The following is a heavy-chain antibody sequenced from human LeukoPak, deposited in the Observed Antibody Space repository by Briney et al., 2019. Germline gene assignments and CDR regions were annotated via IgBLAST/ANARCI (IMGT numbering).Heavy chain of an antibody. CDR1: GDSVSSYY. V-gene: IGHV4-59*02. CDR3: ARGSDSSGWRRFDY. D-gene: IGHD6-19*01. Sequence: SETLSLTCTVSGDSVSSYYWSWIRQPPGKGLRWIGYIHYGGSTNYNPSLKSRVTISVDSSKNQFSLRLTSVTAADTALYYCARGSDSSGWRRFDYWGQGILVTVSS. J-gene: IGHJ4*02. CDR2: IHYGGST.